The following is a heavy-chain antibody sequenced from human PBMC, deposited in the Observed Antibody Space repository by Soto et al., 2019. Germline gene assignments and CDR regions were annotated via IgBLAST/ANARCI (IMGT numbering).Heavy chain of an antibody. V-gene: IGHV4-61*01. CDR2: IYYSGST. CDR3: AARIMITFGGVIEYYFDY. J-gene: IGHJ4*02. D-gene: IGHD3-16*02. CDR1: GGSVSSGSYY. Sequence: SETLSLTCTVSGGSVSSGSYYWSWIRQPPGKGLEWIGYIYYSGSTNYNPSLKSRVTISVDTSKNQFSLKLSSVTAADTAVYYCAARIMITFGGVIEYYFDYWGQGTLVTVSS.